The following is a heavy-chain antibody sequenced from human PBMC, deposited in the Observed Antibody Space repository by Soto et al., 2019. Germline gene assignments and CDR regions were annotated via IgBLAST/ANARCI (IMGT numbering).Heavy chain of an antibody. CDR2: IIPIFGTA. CDR1: GGTFSSYA. Sequence: QVQLVQSGAEVKKPGSSVKVSCKASGGTFSSYAISWVRQAPGQGLEWMGGIIPIFGTANYAQKFQGRVTITADESTSTAYMELSSLRSEDTAVYYCARVRYFSSTSCYRGYYYYGMDVWGQGTTVTVSS. J-gene: IGHJ6*02. CDR3: ARVRYFSSTSCYRGYYYYGMDV. V-gene: IGHV1-69*01. D-gene: IGHD2-2*02.